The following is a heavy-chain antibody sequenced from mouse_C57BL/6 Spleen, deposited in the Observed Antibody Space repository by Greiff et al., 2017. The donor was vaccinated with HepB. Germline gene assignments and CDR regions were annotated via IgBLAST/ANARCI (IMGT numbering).Heavy chain of an antibody. Sequence: EVHLVESGGGLVQPKGSLKLSCAASGFSFNTYAMNWVRQAPGKGLEWVARIRSKSNNYATYYADSVKDRFTISRDDSESMLYLQMNNLKTEDTAMYYCVRHKNYYGSSHWYFDVWGTGTTVTVSS. D-gene: IGHD1-1*01. V-gene: IGHV10-1*01. CDR2: IRSKSNNYAT. CDR1: GFSFNTYA. CDR3: VRHKNYYGSSHWYFDV. J-gene: IGHJ1*03.